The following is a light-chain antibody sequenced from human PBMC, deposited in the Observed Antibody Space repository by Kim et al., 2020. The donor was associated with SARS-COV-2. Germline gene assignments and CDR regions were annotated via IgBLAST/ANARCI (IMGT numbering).Light chain of an antibody. J-gene: IGLJ3*02. CDR1: SGSIASND. CDR3: QSYDSSNPHWV. CDR2: EDN. V-gene: IGLV6-57*03. Sequence: TVTISCTRSSGSIASNDVQWYQQRPGSAPTTVIYEDNQRPSGVPDRFSGSIDSSSNSASLTISGLKTEDEADYYCQSYDSSNPHWVFGGGTQLTVL.